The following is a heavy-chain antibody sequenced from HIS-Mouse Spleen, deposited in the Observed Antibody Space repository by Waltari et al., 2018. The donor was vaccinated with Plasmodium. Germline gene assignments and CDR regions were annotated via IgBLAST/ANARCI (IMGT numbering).Heavy chain of an antibody. CDR2: IKQDGSEK. V-gene: IGHV3-7*01. Sequence: EVQLVESGGGLVQPGGSLRLSCAASGFTFSSYWVSWVRQAPGKGLEWVANIKQDGSEKYDVDSVKGRFTISRDNAKNSLYLQMNSLRAEDTAVYYCASSWYWYFDLWGRGTLVTVSS. CDR1: GFTFSSYW. D-gene: IGHD6-13*01. CDR3: ASSWYWYFDL. J-gene: IGHJ2*01.